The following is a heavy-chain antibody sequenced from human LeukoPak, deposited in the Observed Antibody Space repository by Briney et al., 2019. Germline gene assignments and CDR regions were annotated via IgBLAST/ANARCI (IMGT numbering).Heavy chain of an antibody. Sequence: ASVKVSCKASGYTFTDYFMNWVRQAPGQGLEWMGGINPKSVDTVYAQKFQVRGTINRDTSSSTDYMELSRLRFDDTVVYYCARGPRITIFGVVMANDAFDIWGQGTMVTVSS. CDR1: GYTFTDYF. CDR3: ARGPRITIFGVVMANDAFDI. D-gene: IGHD3-3*01. V-gene: IGHV1-2*01. J-gene: IGHJ3*02. CDR2: INPKSVDT.